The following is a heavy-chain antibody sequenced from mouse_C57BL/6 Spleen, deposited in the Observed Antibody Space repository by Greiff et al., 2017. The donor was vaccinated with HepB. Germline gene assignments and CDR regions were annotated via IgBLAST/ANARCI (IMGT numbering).Heavy chain of an antibody. V-gene: IGHV1-82*01. CDR2: IYPGDGDT. Sequence: QVQLKQSGPELVKPGASVKISCKASGYAFSSSWMNWVKQRPGKGLEWIGRIYPGDGDTNYNGKFKGKATLTADKSSSTAYMQLSSLTSEDSAVYFCARWDYGHWYFDVWGTGTTVTVSS. D-gene: IGHD1-1*01. J-gene: IGHJ1*03. CDR1: GYAFSSSW. CDR3: ARWDYGHWYFDV.